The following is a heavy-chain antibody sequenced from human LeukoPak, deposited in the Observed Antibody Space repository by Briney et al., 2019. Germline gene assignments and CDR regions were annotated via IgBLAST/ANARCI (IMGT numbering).Heavy chain of an antibody. CDR3: AGSSWYYYGMDV. CDR2: INTKTGGP. V-gene: IGHV7-4-1*02. D-gene: IGHD6-13*01. J-gene: IGHJ6*02. Sequence: ASVKVSCKASGYTLTSYTVNYMRQAPGQGLEWMGWINTKTGGPTYGQDFTGRFVFSLDTSVNTAYLQISGLKAEDTAVYYCAGSSWYYYGMDVWGQGTTVTVSS. CDR1: GYTLTSYT.